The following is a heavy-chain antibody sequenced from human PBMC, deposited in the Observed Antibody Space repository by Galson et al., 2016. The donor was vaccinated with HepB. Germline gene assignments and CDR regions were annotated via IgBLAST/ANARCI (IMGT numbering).Heavy chain of an antibody. Sequence: SVKVSCKASGDIFNNYAIAWVRQGPGQGLEWMGGIFPMFETSNYAQEFRARVTITADLSTSTVYMELTSLRSEDTAVYYCARETLGSSRFDSWGQGTLVTVSS. V-gene: IGHV1-69*13. CDR2: IFPMFETS. J-gene: IGHJ4*02. CDR1: GDIFNNYA. CDR3: ARETLGSSRFDS. D-gene: IGHD6-13*01.